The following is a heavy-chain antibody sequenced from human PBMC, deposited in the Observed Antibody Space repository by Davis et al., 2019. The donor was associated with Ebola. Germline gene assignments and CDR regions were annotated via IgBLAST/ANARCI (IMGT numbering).Heavy chain of an antibody. CDR1: GYTFTSYY. J-gene: IGHJ6*02. CDR2: INPNSGGT. Sequence: ASVKVSCKASGYTFTSYYMHWVRQAPGQGLEWMGWINPNSGGTNYAQKFQGRVTMTRDTSISTAYMELSRLRSDDTAVYYCATGYYSRYYYGMDVWGQGTTVTVSS. D-gene: IGHD3-10*01. CDR3: ATGYYSRYYYGMDV. V-gene: IGHV1-2*02.